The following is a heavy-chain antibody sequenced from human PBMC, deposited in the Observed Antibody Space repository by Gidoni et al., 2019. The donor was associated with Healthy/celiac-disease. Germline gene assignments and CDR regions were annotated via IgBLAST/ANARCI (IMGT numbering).Heavy chain of an antibody. CDR2: IYYSGST. CDR1: GGSISSSSYY. CDR3: ARGDSSGYYSNWFDP. D-gene: IGHD3-22*01. J-gene: IGHJ5*02. Sequence: QLQLQESGPGLVKPSETLSLTCTVSGGSISSSSYYWGWIRQPQGKGLEWIGSIYYSGSTYYNPSLKSRVTISVDTSKNQFSLKLSSVTAADTAVYYCARGDSSGYYSNWFDPWGQGTLVTVSS. V-gene: IGHV4-39*01.